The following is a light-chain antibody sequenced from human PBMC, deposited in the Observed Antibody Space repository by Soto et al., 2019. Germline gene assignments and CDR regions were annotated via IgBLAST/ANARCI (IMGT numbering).Light chain of an antibody. CDR2: DTY. CDR1: QSVGNS. J-gene: IGKJ2*03. V-gene: IGKV3-15*01. Sequence: EIGMTQSPATLSLSPGERATLSCRASQSVGNSLAWYQLKPGQPPRLLIFDTYSGATGTPARFRGSGSGTDFTLTISSLQSEDFAVYICLQYNYWRPYSFGQGTKVDI. CDR3: LQYNYWRPYS.